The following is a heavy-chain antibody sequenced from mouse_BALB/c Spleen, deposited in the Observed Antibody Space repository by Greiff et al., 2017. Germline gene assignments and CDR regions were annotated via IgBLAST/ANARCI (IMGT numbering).Heavy chain of an antibody. V-gene: IGHV5-4*02. J-gene: IGHJ4*01. CDR2: ISDGGSYT. CDR3: ARGGDGNYEKLDYAMDY. CDR1: GFTFSDYY. D-gene: IGHD2-1*01. Sequence: EVKLVESGGGLVKPGGSLKLSCAASGFTFSDYYMYWVRQTPEKRLEWVATISDGGSYTYYPDSVKGRFTISRDNAKNNLYLQMSSLKSEDTAMYYCARGGDGNYEKLDYAMDYWGQGTSVTVSS.